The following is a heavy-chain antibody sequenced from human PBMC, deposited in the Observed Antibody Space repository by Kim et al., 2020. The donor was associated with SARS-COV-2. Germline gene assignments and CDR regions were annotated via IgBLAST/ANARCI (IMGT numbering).Heavy chain of an antibody. CDR1: GFTFSSYA. CDR2: ISYDGSNK. V-gene: IGHV3-30*04. Sequence: GGSLRLSCAASGFTFSSYAMHWVRQAPGKGLEWVAVISYDGSNKYYADSVKGRFTISRDNSKNTLYLQMNSLRAEDTAVYYCARDYYGMDVWGQGTTVTVSS. CDR3: ARDYYGMDV. J-gene: IGHJ6*02.